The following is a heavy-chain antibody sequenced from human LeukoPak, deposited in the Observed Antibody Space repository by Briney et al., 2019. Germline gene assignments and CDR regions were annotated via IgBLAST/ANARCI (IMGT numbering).Heavy chain of an antibody. CDR2: ISSNGGST. CDR1: GFTFSSYA. V-gene: IGHV3-64*01. D-gene: IGHD1-14*01. CDR3: ARDVGATEYYFDY. J-gene: IGHJ4*02. Sequence: PGGSLRLSCAASGFTFSSYAMHWVRQAPGKGLEYVSAISSNGGSTYYANSVKGRFTISRDNSKNTLYLQMGSLRAEGMAVYYCARDVGATEYYFDYWGQGTLVTVSS.